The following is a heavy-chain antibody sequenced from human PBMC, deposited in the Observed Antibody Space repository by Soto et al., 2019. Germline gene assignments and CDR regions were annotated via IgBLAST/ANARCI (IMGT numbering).Heavy chain of an antibody. J-gene: IGHJ4*02. V-gene: IGHV3-30-3*01. CDR2: ISDDGTNK. CDR1: GFSFSTCA. Sequence: GGSLRLSCAASGFSFSTCAMHWVRQAPGKGLEWVALISDDGTNKNFAGSVKGRFTVSRDNSQRTLYLQMDSLRPDDTAVYYCATDSAARYFFDHWGQGTLVTVSS. CDR3: ATDSAARYFFDH. D-gene: IGHD6-6*01.